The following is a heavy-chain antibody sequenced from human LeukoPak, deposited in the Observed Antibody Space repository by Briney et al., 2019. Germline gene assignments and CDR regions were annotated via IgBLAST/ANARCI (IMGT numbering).Heavy chain of an antibody. CDR3: ARDLSDYYGSGSYRPIDACDI. D-gene: IGHD3-10*01. J-gene: IGHJ3*02. V-gene: IGHV4-34*01. CDR1: GGSFSGYY. Sequence: PSETLSLTCAVYGGSFSGYYWSWIRQPPGKGLEWIGEINHSGSPNYNPSLKSRVTISIDTSKNQFSLKLSPVTAADTAVYYCARDLSDYYGSGSYRPIDACDIWGQGTMVTVSS. CDR2: INHSGSP.